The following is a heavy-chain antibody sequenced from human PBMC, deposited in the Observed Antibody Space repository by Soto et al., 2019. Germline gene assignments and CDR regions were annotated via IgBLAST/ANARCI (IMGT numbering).Heavy chain of an antibody. D-gene: IGHD3-22*01. CDR1: GGSISSSSYY. V-gene: IGHV4-39*01. Sequence: SETLSLTCTVSGGSISSSSYYWGWIRQPPGKGLEWIGSIYYSGSTYYNPSLKSRVTISVDTSKNQFSLKLSSVTAADTAVYYCARLEDYYDSSGYYPNYFDYWGQGTLVTVSS. CDR2: IYYSGST. CDR3: ARLEDYYDSSGYYPNYFDY. J-gene: IGHJ4*02.